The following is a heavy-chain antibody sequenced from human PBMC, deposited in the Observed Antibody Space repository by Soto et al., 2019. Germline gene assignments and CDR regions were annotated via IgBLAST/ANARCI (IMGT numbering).Heavy chain of an antibody. CDR3: AKDLVPTDEYYFDY. V-gene: IGHV3-30*18. CDR1: GFTFSSYG. CDR2: ISYDGSNK. J-gene: IGHJ4*02. Sequence: QVQLVESGGGVVQPGRSLRLSCAASGFTFSSYGMHWVRQAPGKGLEWVAVISYDGSNKYYADSVKGRFTSSRDNSKNTLYLQMNSLRAEDTAVYYCAKDLVPTDEYYFDYWGQGTLVTVSS.